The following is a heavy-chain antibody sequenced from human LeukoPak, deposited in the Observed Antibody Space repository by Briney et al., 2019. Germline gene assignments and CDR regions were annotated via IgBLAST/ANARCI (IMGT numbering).Heavy chain of an antibody. CDR1: GYTFTSYG. CDR3: AREWGAAADDY. D-gene: IGHD6-13*01. Sequence: ASVKVSCKASGYTFTSYGISWVRQAPGQGLEWMGWINPNSGGTNYAQKFQGRVTMTRDTSISTAYMELSRLRSDDTAVYYCAREWGAAADDYWGQGTLVTVSS. CDR2: INPNSGGT. J-gene: IGHJ4*02. V-gene: IGHV1-2*02.